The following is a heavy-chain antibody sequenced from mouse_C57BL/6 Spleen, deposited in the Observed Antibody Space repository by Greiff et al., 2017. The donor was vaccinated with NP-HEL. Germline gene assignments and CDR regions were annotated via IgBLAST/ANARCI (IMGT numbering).Heavy chain of an antibody. J-gene: IGHJ2*01. CDR2: IDPSDSYT. D-gene: IGHD1-1*01. V-gene: IGHV1-50*01. CDR3: ARKNYGSSNYFDY. Sequence: QVQLQQPGAELVKPGASVKLSCKASGYTFTSYWMQWVKQRPGQGLEWIGEIDPSDSYTNYNQKFKGKATLTVDTSSSTAYMQLSSLTSEDSAVYYCARKNYGSSNYFDYWGQGTTLTVAS. CDR1: GYTFTSYW.